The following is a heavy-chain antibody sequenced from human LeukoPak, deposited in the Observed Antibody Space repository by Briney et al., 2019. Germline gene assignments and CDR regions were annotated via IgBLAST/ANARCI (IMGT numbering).Heavy chain of an antibody. CDR3: ARETGTARALDY. Sequence: ASVKVSFKASGYTFTSYYMHWVRQAPGQGLEWMGIVNPSGGSTSYAQKFQGRVTMTRDTSTSTVYMELSSLTSEDTAVYYCARETGTARALDYWGQGTLVTAS. D-gene: IGHD5-18*01. CDR1: GYTFTSYY. J-gene: IGHJ4*02. V-gene: IGHV1-46*01. CDR2: VNPSGGST.